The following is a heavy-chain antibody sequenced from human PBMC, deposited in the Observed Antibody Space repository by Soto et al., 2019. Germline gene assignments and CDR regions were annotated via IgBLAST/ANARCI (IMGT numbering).Heavy chain of an antibody. CDR3: ATPVVRFLEWTTDY. J-gene: IGHJ4*02. CDR2: ITNGGTTI. CDR1: GFTFSSYS. V-gene: IGHV3-48*02. Sequence: DVQLVESGGGLVQPGGSLRLSYAASGFTFSSYSMNWVRQAPGKGLEWISYITNGGTTIYYADSVKGRFTISRDNAKNSLYLHMNSLRDDDTAVYYCATPVVRFLEWTTDYWGQGTLVTVSS. D-gene: IGHD3-3*01.